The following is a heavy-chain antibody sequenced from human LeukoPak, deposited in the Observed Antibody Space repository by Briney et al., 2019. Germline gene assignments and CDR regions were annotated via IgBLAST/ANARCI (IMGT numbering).Heavy chain of an antibody. J-gene: IGHJ3*02. Sequence: SETLSLTCTVSGGSISSYYWSWIRQPPGKGLEWIGYIYYSGSTNYNPSLKSRVTISVDTSKNQFSLKLSSVTAADTAVYYCARGSSAINWIDAFDIWGQGTMVTVSS. CDR3: ARGSSAINWIDAFDI. D-gene: IGHD1-1*01. CDR1: GGSISSYY. CDR2: IYYSGST. V-gene: IGHV4-59*08.